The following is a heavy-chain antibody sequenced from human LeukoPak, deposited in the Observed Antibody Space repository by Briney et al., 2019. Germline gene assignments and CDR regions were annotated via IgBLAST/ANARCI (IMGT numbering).Heavy chain of an antibody. J-gene: IGHJ4*02. D-gene: IGHD2-2*01. CDR3: ARQEYQLYDY. CDR1: GGSISSSSYY. CDR2: IYYSGST. V-gene: IGHV4-39*01. Sequence: SETLSLTCTVSGGSISSSSYYWGWIRQPPGKGLEWIGSIYYSGSTYYNPSLKSRVTISVDTSKNQFSLKLSSVTAADTAVYYCARQEYQLYDYWGQGTLVTVSS.